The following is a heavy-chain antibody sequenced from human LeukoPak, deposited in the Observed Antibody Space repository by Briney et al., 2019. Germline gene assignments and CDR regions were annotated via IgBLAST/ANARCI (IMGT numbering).Heavy chain of an antibody. J-gene: IGHJ4*02. CDR3: ARDIEQGRGDLRLGFDY. V-gene: IGHV3-33*01. CDR2: IWYDGNNK. D-gene: IGHD7-27*01. Sequence: GRSLRLSCAASGFTFNTYGMHWVRQAPGKGLEWVALIWYDGNNKYYADSVKGRFTISRDNSKSTLYLQMNTLTAEDTAVYYCARDIEQGRGDLRLGFDYWGQGTLATVSS. CDR1: GFTFNTYG.